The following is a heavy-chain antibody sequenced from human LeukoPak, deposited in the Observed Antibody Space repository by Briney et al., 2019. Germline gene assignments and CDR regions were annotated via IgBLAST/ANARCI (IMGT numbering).Heavy chain of an antibody. V-gene: IGHV3-74*01. CDR1: GFTFSSYW. CDR3: AKNSPDYGDDAFDI. D-gene: IGHD4-17*01. CDR2: INSDGSST. Sequence: PGGSLRLSCAASGFTFSSYWMHWVRQAPGKGLVWVSRINSDGSSTSYADSVKGRFTISRDNSKNTLYLQMNSLRAEDTAVYYCAKNSPDYGDDAFDIWGQGTMVTVSS. J-gene: IGHJ3*02.